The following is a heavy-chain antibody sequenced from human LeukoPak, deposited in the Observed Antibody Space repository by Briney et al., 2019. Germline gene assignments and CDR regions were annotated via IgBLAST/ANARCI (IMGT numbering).Heavy chain of an antibody. CDR3: ARDRYGSGSYYYFQH. Sequence: SVMVSCKASGGTFSSYDMSWVRQAPGQGLEWMGGIIPIFGTANYAQKFQGRVTITADESTSTAYMELSSLRSEDTAVYYCARDRYGSGSYYYFQHWGQGTLVTVSS. CDR2: IIPIFGTA. CDR1: GGTFSSYD. V-gene: IGHV1-69*13. D-gene: IGHD3-10*01. J-gene: IGHJ1*01.